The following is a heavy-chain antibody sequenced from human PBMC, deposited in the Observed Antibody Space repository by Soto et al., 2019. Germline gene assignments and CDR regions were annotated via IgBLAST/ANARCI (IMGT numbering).Heavy chain of an antibody. D-gene: IGHD1-1*01. J-gene: IGHJ4*02. V-gene: IGHV1-3*01. CDR2: INAGNGNT. Sequence: QVQVVQSGAEVKKPGASVKVSCKASGYTFTSYAMHWVRQAPGQRLEWMGWINAGNGNTKYSQKFQGRVTITRDTSASTVYMELSSLRSEDTAVYYCARNWVGTYHFDYWGQGTLVTVSS. CDR1: GYTFTSYA. CDR3: ARNWVGTYHFDY.